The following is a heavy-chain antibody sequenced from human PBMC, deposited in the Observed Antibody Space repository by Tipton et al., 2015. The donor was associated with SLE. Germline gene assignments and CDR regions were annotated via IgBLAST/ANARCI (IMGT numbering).Heavy chain of an antibody. CDR1: GGSISSSSYY. CDR2: IYYSGST. Sequence: TLSLTCTVSGGSISSSSYYWGWIRQPPGKGLEWIGSIYYSGSTYYNPSLKSRVTISVDTSKNQFSLKLSSVTAADTAVYYCAREHIVVVTSGYFDLWGRGT. J-gene: IGHJ2*01. CDR3: AREHIVVVTSGYFDL. V-gene: IGHV4-39*07. D-gene: IGHD2-21*02.